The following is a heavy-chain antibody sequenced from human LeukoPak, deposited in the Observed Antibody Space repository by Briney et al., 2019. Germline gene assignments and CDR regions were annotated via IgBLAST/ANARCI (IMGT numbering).Heavy chain of an antibody. Sequence: GGSLRLSCTASGFTFSSYWMSWVRQAPGKGLEWVANIKQDGREKSYGDSVKGRFTISRDNAKNSLYLLMNSLRVEDTAVYYCARDHIYSGYFFDYWGQRTLLTVSS. J-gene: IGHJ4*02. V-gene: IGHV3-7*04. CDR1: GFTFSSYW. CDR3: ARDHIYSGYFFDY. CDR2: IKQDGREK. D-gene: IGHD4-11*01.